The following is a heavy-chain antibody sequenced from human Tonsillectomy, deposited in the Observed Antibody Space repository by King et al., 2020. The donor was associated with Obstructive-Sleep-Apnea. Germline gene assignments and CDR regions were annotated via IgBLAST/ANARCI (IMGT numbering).Heavy chain of an antibody. D-gene: IGHD2-21*02. Sequence: QLQESGPGLVKPSETLSLTCTVSGYSFSISYYWAWIRQPPGKGLEWIGSFYHSGSTYYNPSLKSRVTISVDTSKNQFSLKLSSVTAADTAVYYCARAPVVVTATTHFDYWGQGTLVTVSS. J-gene: IGHJ4*02. CDR3: ARAPVVVTATTHFDY. CDR1: GYSFSISYY. V-gene: IGHV4-38-2*02. CDR2: FYHSGST.